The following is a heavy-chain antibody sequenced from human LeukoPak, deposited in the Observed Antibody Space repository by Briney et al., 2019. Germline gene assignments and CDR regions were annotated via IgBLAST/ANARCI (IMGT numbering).Heavy chain of an antibody. V-gene: IGHV1-69*05. Sequence: SVKVSCKASGGTFSSYAISWVRQAPGQGLEWMGGIIPIFGTANYAQKFQGRVTMTRNTSISTAYMELSSLRSEDTAVYYCARAGGYCGRISCPYYFNYWGQGSLVAVSS. D-gene: IGHD2-15*01. CDR1: GGTFSSYA. CDR2: IIPIFGTA. J-gene: IGHJ4*02. CDR3: ARAGGYCGRISCPYYFNY.